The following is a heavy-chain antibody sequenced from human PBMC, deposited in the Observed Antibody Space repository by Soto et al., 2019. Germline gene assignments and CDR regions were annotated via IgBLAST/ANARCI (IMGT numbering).Heavy chain of an antibody. CDR2: ISSSSTI. J-gene: IGHJ6*02. CDR3: AREQGEMATIMGFYYYYGMDV. D-gene: IGHD5-12*01. CDR1: GFTFSSYS. Sequence: GGSLRLSCAASGFTFSSYSMNWVRQAPGKGLEWVSYISSSSTIYYADSVKGRFTISRDNAKNSLYLQMNSLRDEDTAVYYCAREQGEMATIMGFYYYYGMDVWGQGTTVTVSS. V-gene: IGHV3-48*02.